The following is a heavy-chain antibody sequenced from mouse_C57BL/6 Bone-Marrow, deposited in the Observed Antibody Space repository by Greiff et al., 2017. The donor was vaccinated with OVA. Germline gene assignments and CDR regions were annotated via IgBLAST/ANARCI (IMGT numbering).Heavy chain of an antibody. CDR1: GYSITSGYD. J-gene: IGHJ3*01. Sequence: EVQLQQSGPGMVKPSQSLSLTCTVTGYSITSGYDWHWIRHFPGNKLEWMGYISYSGSTNYNPSLKSRISITHDTSKNHFFLKLNSVTTEDTATYYCARDDYDVPFAYWGQGTLVTVSA. D-gene: IGHD2-4*01. CDR2: ISYSGST. V-gene: IGHV3-1*01. CDR3: ARDDYDVPFAY.